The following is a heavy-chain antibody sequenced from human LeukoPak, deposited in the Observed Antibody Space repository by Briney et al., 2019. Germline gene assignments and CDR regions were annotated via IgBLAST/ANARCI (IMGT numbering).Heavy chain of an antibody. CDR2: IYYSGST. CDR1: GGSISSGDYY. CDR3: ARDLGGSYYYYYYMDV. J-gene: IGHJ6*03. D-gene: IGHD1-26*01. V-gene: IGHV4-30-4*01. Sequence: PSQTLSLTCTVSGGSISSGDYYWSWIRQPPGKGLEWIGYIYYSGSTYYNPSLKSRVTISVDTSKNQFSLKLSSVTAADTAVYYCARDLGGSYYYYYYMDVWGKGTTVTVSS.